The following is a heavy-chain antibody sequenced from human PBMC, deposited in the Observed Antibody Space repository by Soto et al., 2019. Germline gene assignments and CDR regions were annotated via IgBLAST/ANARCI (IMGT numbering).Heavy chain of an antibody. CDR3: ARWGAITGTTFDY. V-gene: IGHV3-21*01. J-gene: IGHJ4*02. CDR1: GFTFSSYS. D-gene: IGHD1-7*01. Sequence: EVQLVESGGGLVKPGGSLRLSCAASGFTFSSYSMNWVRQAPGKGLEWVSSISSSSSYIYYADSVKGRFTISRDNAKNSLYLQMNSLRAEDTAVYYCARWGAITGTTFDYWGQGPLVTVSS. CDR2: ISSSSSYI.